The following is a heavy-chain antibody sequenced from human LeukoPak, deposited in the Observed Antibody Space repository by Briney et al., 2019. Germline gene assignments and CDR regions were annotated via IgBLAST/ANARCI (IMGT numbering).Heavy chain of an antibody. CDR1: GFTFSSYS. CDR2: ISSSSSYI. V-gene: IGHV3-21*01. J-gene: IGHJ4*02. CDR3: ARESGAARLDY. Sequence: GGSLTLSCAASGFTFSSYSMNWVRQAPGKGLEWVSSISSSSSYIYYADSVKGRFTISRDNTKNSLYLQMNSLRAEDTAVYDCARESGAARLDYWGQGTLVTVSS. D-gene: IGHD6-6*01.